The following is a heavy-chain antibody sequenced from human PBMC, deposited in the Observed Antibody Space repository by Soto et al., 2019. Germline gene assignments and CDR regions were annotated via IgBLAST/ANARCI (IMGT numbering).Heavy chain of an antibody. Sequence: QVHLVQSGAEVKKPGASVKVSCKGSGYAFTTYGITWVRQAPGQGLEWMGWISAHNGNTNYAQKRQGRVTVTRDTSTSTAYMELRSLRSDGTAVYYCARGRYGDYWGQGDLVTVSS. CDR1: GYAFTTYG. CDR3: ARGRYGDY. J-gene: IGHJ4*02. CDR2: ISAHNGNT. D-gene: IGHD1-1*01. V-gene: IGHV1-18*01.